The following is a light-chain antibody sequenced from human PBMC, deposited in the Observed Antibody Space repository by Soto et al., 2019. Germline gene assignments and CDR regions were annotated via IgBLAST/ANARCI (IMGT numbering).Light chain of an antibody. CDR3: QQNYSTPFT. Sequence: DIQMTQSPSSLSASVGDRVTITCRASQNISNYLNWYQQKPGKAPKLLIYATSSLQSGVPSRFSGSGSGTDFTLTISSLQPEDFATYYCQQNYSTPFTFGPGTKVDVK. CDR2: ATS. J-gene: IGKJ3*01. V-gene: IGKV1-39*01. CDR1: QNISNY.